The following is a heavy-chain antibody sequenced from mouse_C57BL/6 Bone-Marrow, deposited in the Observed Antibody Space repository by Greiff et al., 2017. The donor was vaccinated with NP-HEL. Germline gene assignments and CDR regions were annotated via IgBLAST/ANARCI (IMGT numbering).Heavy chain of an antibody. V-gene: IGHV5-4*01. J-gene: IGHJ4*01. Sequence: DVHLVESGGGLVKPGGSLKLSCAASGFTFSSYAMSWVRQTPEKRLEWVANISDGGSYTYYADNVKGRFTISRDNAKNNLYLKMSHLKSDDTAMYYSASLYGSSLYAIDYWGQGTSVTVSS. CDR1: GFTFSSYA. CDR2: ISDGGSYT. CDR3: ASLYGSSLYAIDY. D-gene: IGHD1-1*01.